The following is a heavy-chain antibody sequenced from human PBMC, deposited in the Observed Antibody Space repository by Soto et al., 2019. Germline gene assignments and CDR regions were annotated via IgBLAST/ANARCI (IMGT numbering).Heavy chain of an antibody. CDR2: IYYSGST. D-gene: IGHD3-22*01. Sequence: SLETQSHTGSASGDYLIIGGSSLSWNRQSPVKGLEWLGNIYYSGSTNLNPYLKSRVTMSLDTSKKQFSLKLSSVTAADTAVYYCARSIVGTTRYNSGTDVWGQGTTVTVSS. CDR3: ARSIVGTTRYNSGTDV. CDR1: GDYLIIGGSS. V-gene: IGHV4-61*08. J-gene: IGHJ6*02.